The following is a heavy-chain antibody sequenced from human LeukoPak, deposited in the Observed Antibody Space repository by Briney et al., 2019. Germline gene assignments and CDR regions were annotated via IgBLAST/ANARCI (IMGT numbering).Heavy chain of an antibody. CDR3: ARDKWLDY. Sequence: GGSLRLSCAASGFXFSNYHMNWVRQAPGKGLEWISYITISSTTIYYADSVKGRFTISRDNAKNSLYLQMNSLRDEDTAVYYCARDKWLDYWGQGCLVTVSS. V-gene: IGHV3-48*02. CDR2: ITISSTTI. D-gene: IGHD6-19*01. CDR1: GFXFSNYH. J-gene: IGHJ4*02.